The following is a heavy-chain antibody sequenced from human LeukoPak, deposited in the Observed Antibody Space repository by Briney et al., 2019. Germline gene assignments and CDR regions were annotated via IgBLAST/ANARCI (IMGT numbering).Heavy chain of an antibody. CDR2: ISSSGSTI. D-gene: IGHD3-10*02. CDR3: AELGITMIGGV. J-gene: IGHJ6*04. V-gene: IGHV3-48*03. Sequence: GGSLRLSCAASGFTFSSYAMNWVRQALGKGLEWVSYISSSGSTIYYADSVKGRFTISRDNAKNSLYLQMNSLRAEDTAVYYCAELGITMIGGVWGKGTTVTISS. CDR1: GFTFSSYA.